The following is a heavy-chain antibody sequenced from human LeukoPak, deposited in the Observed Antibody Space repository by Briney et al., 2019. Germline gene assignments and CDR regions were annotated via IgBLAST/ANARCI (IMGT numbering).Heavy chain of an antibody. CDR1: GGTFSSYA. Sequence: GASVKVSCKASGGTFSSYAISWVRQAPGQGLEWMGGIIPIFGTANYAQKFQGRVTITADESTSTAYMELSSLRSEDTAVYYCARDQAAAIFGYYYYMDVWGKGTTVTVSS. V-gene: IGHV1-69*13. CDR3: ARDQAAAIFGYYYYMDV. CDR2: IIPIFGTA. J-gene: IGHJ6*03. D-gene: IGHD2-2*02.